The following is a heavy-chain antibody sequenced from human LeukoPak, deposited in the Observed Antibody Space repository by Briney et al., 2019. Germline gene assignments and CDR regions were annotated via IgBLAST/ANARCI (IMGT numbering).Heavy chain of an antibody. V-gene: IGHV1-2*02. CDR1: GYTFTGYY. J-gene: IGHJ5*02. CDR3: ARAKVTTRRGHFGTSNWFDP. D-gene: IGHD4-17*01. Sequence: ASVKVSCKASGYTFTGYYMHWVRQAPGQGLEWMGWINPNSGGTNYALKFQGRVTMTRDTSISTAYMELSRLRSDDTAVYYCARAKVTTRRGHFGTSNWFDPWGQGTLVTVSS. CDR2: INPNSGGT.